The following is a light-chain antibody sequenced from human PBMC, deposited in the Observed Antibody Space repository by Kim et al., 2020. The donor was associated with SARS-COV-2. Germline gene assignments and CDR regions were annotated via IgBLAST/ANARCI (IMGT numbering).Light chain of an antibody. CDR3: QAWDSSHAV. J-gene: IGLJ1*01. Sequence: SYELTQPPSVSVSPGQTASITCSGDKLADKNVCWYQQKPGQSPVVVIYQDTKRPSAIPERFSGSNSGNTATLTISGTQAMDEADYYCQAWDSSHAVFG. CDR1: KLADKN. CDR2: QDT. V-gene: IGLV3-1*01.